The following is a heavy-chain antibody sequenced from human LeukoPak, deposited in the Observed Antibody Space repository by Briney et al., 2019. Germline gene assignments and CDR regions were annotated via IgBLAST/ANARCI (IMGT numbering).Heavy chain of an antibody. D-gene: IGHD3-22*01. CDR1: GFTVSGNY. Sequence: GGSLRLSCAASGFTVSGNYMSWVRQAPGKGLEWVSLIYSGGTTYYADSVKGRFTISRDNSKNTLYLQMNSLRAEDTAVYYCARSSERKYYFDYWGQGTLVTVS. J-gene: IGHJ4*02. CDR3: ARSSERKYYFDY. V-gene: IGHV3-53*01. CDR2: IYSGGTT.